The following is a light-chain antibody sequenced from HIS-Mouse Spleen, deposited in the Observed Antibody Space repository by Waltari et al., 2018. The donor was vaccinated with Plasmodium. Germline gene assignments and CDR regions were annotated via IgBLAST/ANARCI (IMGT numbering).Light chain of an antibody. J-gene: IGLJ3*02. CDR3: NSRDSSGNHLV. CDR2: GKN. V-gene: IGLV3-19*01. CDR1: SLRSYY. Sequence: SSELTQDPAVSVALGQTVRITCQGDSLRSYYASCYQQKPGQAPVLFIYGKNNRPSGIPDRFSGSSSGNTASLTITGAQAEDEADYYCNSRDSSGNHLVFGGGTKLTVL.